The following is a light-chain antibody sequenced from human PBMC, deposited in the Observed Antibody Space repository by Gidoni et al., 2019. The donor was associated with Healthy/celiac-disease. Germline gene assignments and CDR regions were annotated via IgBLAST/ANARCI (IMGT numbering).Light chain of an antibody. CDR1: QSISSY. Sequence: RVTITCRASQSISSYLNWYQQKPGKAPKLLIYAASSLQSGVPSRFSGSGSGTDFTLTISSLQPEDFATYYCQQSYSTPLTFGGGTKVEIK. CDR2: AAS. CDR3: QQSYSTPLT. J-gene: IGKJ4*01. V-gene: IGKV1-39*01.